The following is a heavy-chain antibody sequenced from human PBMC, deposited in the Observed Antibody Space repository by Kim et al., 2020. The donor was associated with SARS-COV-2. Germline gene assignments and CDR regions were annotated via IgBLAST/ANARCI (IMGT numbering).Heavy chain of an antibody. CDR3: ARRYSEPGRFDP. CDR1: GGSFSGYY. CDR2: INHSGST. J-gene: IGHJ5*02. Sequence: SETLSLTCAVYGGSFSGYYWSWIRQPPGKGLEWIGEINHSGSTNYNPSLKSRVTISVDTSKNQFSLKLSSVTAADTAVYYCARRYSEPGRFDPWGQGTLVTVSS. V-gene: IGHV4-34*01. D-gene: IGHD3-3*01.